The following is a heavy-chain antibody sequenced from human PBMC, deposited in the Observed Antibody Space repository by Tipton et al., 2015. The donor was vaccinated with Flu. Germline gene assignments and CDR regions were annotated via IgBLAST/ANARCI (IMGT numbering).Heavy chain of an antibody. CDR1: GGSISSYY. Sequence: TLSLTCTVSGGSISSYYWSWIRQPAGKGLEWIGRIYTSGSTNYNPSLKSRVTISVDTSKNQFSLKLSSVTAADTAVYYCARDRYCGGDCYSGFDYWGQGTLVTVSS. J-gene: IGHJ4*02. CDR3: ARDRYCGGDCYSGFDY. D-gene: IGHD2-21*02. CDR2: IYTSGST. V-gene: IGHV4-4*07.